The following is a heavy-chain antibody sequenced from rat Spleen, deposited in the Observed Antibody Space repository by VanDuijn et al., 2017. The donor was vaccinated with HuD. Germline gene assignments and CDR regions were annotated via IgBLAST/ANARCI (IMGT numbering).Heavy chain of an antibody. Sequence: EVQLVESGGGLVQPGRSLKLSCVASGFTFNNYWMTWIRQAPGKGLEWVASISYGDRSGHSSTYYRDSVRGRFTISRDNAKSILYLQMNSLRSEDTATYYCTREDWVVDAWGQGASVTVSS. CDR1: GFTFNNYW. D-gene: IGHD1-6*01. CDR3: TREDWVVDA. CDR2: ISYGDRSGHSST. J-gene: IGHJ4*01. V-gene: IGHV5-31*01.